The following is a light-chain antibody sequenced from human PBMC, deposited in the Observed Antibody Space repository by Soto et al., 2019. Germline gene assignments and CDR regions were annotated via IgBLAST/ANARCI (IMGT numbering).Light chain of an antibody. CDR3: QQRSNWPLT. Sequence: EIVLTQSPATLSLSPVERATLSCRASQSVSSYLAWYEQKPGQGPRLLIYDASKRATGIPARFSGSGSGTEFTLTISSLEPEDFAVYYCQQRSNWPLTFGGGTKVEIK. V-gene: IGKV3-11*01. J-gene: IGKJ4*01. CDR2: DAS. CDR1: QSVSSY.